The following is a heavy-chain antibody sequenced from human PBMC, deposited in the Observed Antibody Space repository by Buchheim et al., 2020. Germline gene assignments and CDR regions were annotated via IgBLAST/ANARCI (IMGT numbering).Heavy chain of an antibody. CDR2: INQRGTEK. J-gene: IGHJ4*02. Sequence: EVQLVESGGGLAQPGGSLRLSCAASGFTFSDFWMNWVRQAPGKGLEWVASINQRGTEKYYVDSVKGRFTVSRDNGKNSLYLQMNNLRAEDTAVYYCARDGVAEGLYFDYWGQGTL. D-gene: IGHD2-15*01. V-gene: IGHV3-7*01. CDR3: ARDGVAEGLYFDY. CDR1: GFTFSDFW.